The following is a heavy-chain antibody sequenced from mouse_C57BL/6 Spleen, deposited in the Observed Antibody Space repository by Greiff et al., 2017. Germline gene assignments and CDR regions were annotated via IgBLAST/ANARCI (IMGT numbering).Heavy chain of an antibody. CDR2: IDPETGGT. D-gene: IGHD1-1*01. V-gene: IGHV1-15*01. Sequence: QVQLQQSGAELVRPGASVTLSCKASGYTFTDYEMHWVKQTPVHGLEWIGAIDPETGGTAYNQKFKGKAILTADKSSSTAYMELRSLTSEDSAVYYCTRGDYYGSRRYFDVWGTGTTVTVSS. CDR3: TRGDYYGSRRYFDV. CDR1: GYTFTDYE. J-gene: IGHJ1*03.